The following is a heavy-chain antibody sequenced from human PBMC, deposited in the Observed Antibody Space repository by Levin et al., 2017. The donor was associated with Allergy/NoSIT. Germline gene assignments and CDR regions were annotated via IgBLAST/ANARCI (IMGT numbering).Heavy chain of an antibody. CDR1: GFTFSSYA. D-gene: IGHD6-19*01. J-gene: IGHJ4*02. CDR2: ISYDGSNK. Sequence: GGSLRLSCAASGFTFSSYAMHWVRQAPGKGLEWVAVISYDGSNKYYADSVKGRFTISRDNSKNTLYLQMNSLRAEDTAVYYCAREIAVAGTGFDYWGQGTLVTVSS. CDR3: AREIAVAGTGFDY. V-gene: IGHV3-30*04.